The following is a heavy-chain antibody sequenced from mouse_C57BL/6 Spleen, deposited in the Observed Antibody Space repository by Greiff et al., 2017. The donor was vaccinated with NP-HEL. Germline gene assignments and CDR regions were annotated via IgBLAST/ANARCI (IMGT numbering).Heavy chain of an antibody. Sequence: EVQLQQSGPELVKPGASVKISCKASGYSFTGYYMNWVKQSPEKSLEWIGEINPSTGGTTYNQKFKAKATLTVDKSSSTAYMQLKSLTSEDSAVYYCAIWSGTGELYYFDYWGQGTTLTVSS. CDR1: GYSFTGYY. J-gene: IGHJ2*01. CDR3: AIWSGTGELYYFDY. D-gene: IGHD4-1*01. V-gene: IGHV1-42*01. CDR2: INPSTGGT.